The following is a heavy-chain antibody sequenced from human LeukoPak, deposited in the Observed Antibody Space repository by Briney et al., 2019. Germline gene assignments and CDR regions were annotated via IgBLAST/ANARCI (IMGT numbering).Heavy chain of an antibody. V-gene: IGHV3-11*01. Sequence: PGGSLRLSRAASGFTFTDHYMSWIRQAPGKGLEWVSYISSSGNTIFYADSVKGRFTISRDNAKNSLFLQMNGLRAEDTAVYYCATDQGGSIDSYYMDVWGKGTTVTVSS. J-gene: IGHJ6*03. D-gene: IGHD3-16*01. CDR2: ISSSGNTI. CDR3: ATDQGGSIDSYYMDV. CDR1: GFTFTDHY.